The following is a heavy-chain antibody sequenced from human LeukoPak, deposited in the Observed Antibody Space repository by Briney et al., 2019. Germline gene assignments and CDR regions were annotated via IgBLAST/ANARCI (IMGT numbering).Heavy chain of an antibody. CDR1: GGSFSSYY. CDR3: ARCSPYYYYYMDV. V-gene: IGHV4-59*01. D-gene: IGHD2-15*01. CDR2: IYYSGST. Sequence: SVTLPLTCTVSGGSFSSYYLSWLRQPPGKGLEWIGHIYYSGSTNYNPSLTSRVTIPVDTSKNQFSLKLSSVTAPDTDVYYCARCSPYYYYYMDVWAEGTTVTISS. J-gene: IGHJ6*03.